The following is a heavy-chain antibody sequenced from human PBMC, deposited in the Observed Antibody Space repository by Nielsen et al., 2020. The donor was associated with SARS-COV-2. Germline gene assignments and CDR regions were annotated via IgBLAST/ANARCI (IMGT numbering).Heavy chain of an antibody. Sequence: GGSLRLSCAASGFTFDDYAMHWVRQAPGKGLEWVSGISWNSGSIGYADSVKGRFTISRDNAKNSLYLQMNSLRAEDTGFYFCARETSDYSNSAIDYWGQGILVSVSS. V-gene: IGHV3-9*01. CDR1: GFTFDDYA. CDR3: ARETSDYSNSAIDY. CDR2: ISWNSGSI. J-gene: IGHJ4*02. D-gene: IGHD4-11*01.